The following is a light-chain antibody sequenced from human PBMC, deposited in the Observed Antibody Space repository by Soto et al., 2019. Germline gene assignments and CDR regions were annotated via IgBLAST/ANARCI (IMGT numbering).Light chain of an antibody. V-gene: IGKV3-15*01. J-gene: IGKJ4*01. Sequence: EIVMTQSPATLSVSPGGRASLSCRDSQSVSSNLAWYQQKPGQAPRLLIYVASTRATGIPARFSGSGSGTEFTLTISSLQSEDFAVYYCQQYNNWPPLTFGGGTKVEIK. CDR1: QSVSSN. CDR3: QQYNNWPPLT. CDR2: VAS.